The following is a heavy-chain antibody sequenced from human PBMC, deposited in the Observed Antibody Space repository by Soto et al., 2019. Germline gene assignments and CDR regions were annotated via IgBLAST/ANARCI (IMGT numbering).Heavy chain of an antibody. Sequence: QVQLVQSGAEVKKPGASVKVSCKASGYTFTSYGISWVRQAPGQGLEWMGWISAYNGNTNYAQKLQGRVTMTTDTSTSTAYIEMRSLRSDDTAVDYCAREVDQYYYYGMVDWVQGTKVTVSS. V-gene: IGHV1-18*01. CDR3: AREVDQYYYYGMVD. D-gene: IGHD2-15*01. CDR1: GYTFTSYG. CDR2: ISAYNGNT. J-gene: IGHJ6*02.